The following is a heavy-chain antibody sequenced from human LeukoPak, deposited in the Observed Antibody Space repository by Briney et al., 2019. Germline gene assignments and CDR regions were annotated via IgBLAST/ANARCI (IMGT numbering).Heavy chain of an antibody. CDR1: GGSISSSSYY. J-gene: IGHJ6*03. Sequence: SETLSLTCTVSGGSISSSSYYWGWIRQPPGKGLEWIGSIYYSGSTYYNPSLKSRVTISVDTSKNQFSLKLSSVTAADTAVYYCARSIAVAGIWYYYYYYMDVWGKGTTVTISS. V-gene: IGHV4-39*01. CDR2: IYYSGST. CDR3: ARSIAVAGIWYYYYYYMDV. D-gene: IGHD6-19*01.